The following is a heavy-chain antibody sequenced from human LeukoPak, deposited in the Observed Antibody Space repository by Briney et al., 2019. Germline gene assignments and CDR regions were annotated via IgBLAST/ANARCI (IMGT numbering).Heavy chain of an antibody. J-gene: IGHJ4*02. CDR2: ISAYNGNT. CDR1: GYTFTSYG. D-gene: IGHD3-10*01. V-gene: IGHV1-18*01. Sequence: ASVKVSCKASGYTFTSYGISWVRQAPGQGLERMGWISAYNGNTNYAQKLQGRVTMTTDTSTSTAYMELRSLRSDDTAVYYCARDRPVWFGELSTAYFDYWGQGTLVTVSS. CDR3: ARDRPVWFGELSTAYFDY.